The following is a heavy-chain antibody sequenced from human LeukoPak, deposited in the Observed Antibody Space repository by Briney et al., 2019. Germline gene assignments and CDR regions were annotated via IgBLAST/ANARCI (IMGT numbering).Heavy chain of an antibody. D-gene: IGHD3-10*01. V-gene: IGHV1-2*02. CDR3: ARGHYGSGTEFDY. J-gene: IGHJ4*02. CDR2: INPNSGGT. CDR1: GYTFTSYA. Sequence: ASVTVSCKASGYTFTSYAMNWVRQAPGQGLEWMGWINPNSGGTNYAQKFQGRVTMTRDTSISTAYMELSRLRSDDTAVYYCARGHYGSGTEFDYWGQGTLVTVSS.